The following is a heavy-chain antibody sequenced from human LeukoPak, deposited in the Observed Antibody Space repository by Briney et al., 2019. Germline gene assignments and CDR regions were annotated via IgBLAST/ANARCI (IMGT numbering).Heavy chain of an antibody. D-gene: IGHD3-22*01. V-gene: IGHV5-51*01. CDR1: GYSFTSCW. CDR2: IYPGDSDT. CDR3: ARRSPGDSSGYPYYFDY. Sequence: GESLKISCKGSGYSFTSCWIGWVRQMPGKGLEWMGIIYPGDSDTRYSPSFQGQVTISADKSISTAYLQWSSLKASDTTMYYCARRSPGDSSGYPYYFDYWGQGTLVTVSS. J-gene: IGHJ4*02.